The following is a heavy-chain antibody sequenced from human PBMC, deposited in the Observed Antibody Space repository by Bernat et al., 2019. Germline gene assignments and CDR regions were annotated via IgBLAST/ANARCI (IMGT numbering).Heavy chain of an antibody. D-gene: IGHD4-17*01. CDR3: ATLYGDFLPY. CDR1: GFTFSTYE. J-gene: IGHJ4*02. Sequence: EVQLVESGGGLVQPGGSLTLSCAASGFTFSTYEMIWVRQAPGKGLEWVSYISSSGSSIYYADSVKGRFTISRDNAKNSLYLQMNSLRAEDTAVYYCATLYGDFLPYWGQGTLVTVSS. V-gene: IGHV3-48*03. CDR2: ISSSGSSI.